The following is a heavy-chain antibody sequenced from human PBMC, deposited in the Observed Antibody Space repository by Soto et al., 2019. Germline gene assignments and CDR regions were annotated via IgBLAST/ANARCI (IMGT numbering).Heavy chain of an antibody. Sequence: QLQLQESGPGLVKPSETLSLTCTVSGGSISSSSYYWGWIRQPPGKGLEWIGSIYYSGSTYYNPSRKSRVTISVDKSKNQFSLQLSSVTAADTAVYYCARLWGAKYYYDSCGYGGWFDYWGQGTLVTVSS. D-gene: IGHD3-22*01. CDR2: IYYSGST. J-gene: IGHJ4*02. V-gene: IGHV4-39*01. CDR1: GGSISSSSYY. CDR3: ARLWGAKYYYDSCGYGGWFDY.